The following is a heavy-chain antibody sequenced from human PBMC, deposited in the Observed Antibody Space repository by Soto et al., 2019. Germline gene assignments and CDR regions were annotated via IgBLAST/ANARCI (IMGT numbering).Heavy chain of an antibody. V-gene: IGHV3-33*01. Sequence: LRLSCAASGFTFSSYCMHWVRQAPCKGLEWVAVIWYDGSNKYYADSVKGRLTISRDNSKNTLYLQMNSLRAEDTAVYYCAREGYDSSGYPPGSYGMDVWGQGTTVTVSS. CDR1: GFTFSSYC. CDR3: AREGYDSSGYPPGSYGMDV. D-gene: IGHD3-22*01. J-gene: IGHJ6*02. CDR2: IWYDGSNK.